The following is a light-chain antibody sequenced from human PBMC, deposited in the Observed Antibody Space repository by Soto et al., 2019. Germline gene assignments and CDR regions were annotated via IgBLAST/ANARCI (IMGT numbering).Light chain of an antibody. J-gene: IGKJ2*01. CDR3: PQYGVWPPDT. CDR2: GAS. V-gene: IGKV3-15*01. CDR1: QSVIRI. Sequence: EVVLTQSPATLSVSPGDRDNLSCRASQSVIRILAWFQQKPGQTPRLLIYGASTRATGVPARFSGSGSATEFTLSISSLHSEDVAVYYCPQYGVWPPDTFGQGTKLEI.